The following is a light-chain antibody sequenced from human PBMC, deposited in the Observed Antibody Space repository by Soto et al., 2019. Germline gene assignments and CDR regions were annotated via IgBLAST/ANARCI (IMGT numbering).Light chain of an antibody. CDR1: SSDVGASNY. V-gene: IGLV2-8*01. CDR2: EVN. Sequence: QSVLTQPPSASGSPGQSVTISCTGTSSDVGASNYVSWYQQHPGKAPKLMISEVNMRPSGVPDRFSGSKSGNTASLTVSGLQAEDEADYYCSSSAGTKNMVFGGGTKVTVL. J-gene: IGLJ2*01. CDR3: SSSAGTKNMV.